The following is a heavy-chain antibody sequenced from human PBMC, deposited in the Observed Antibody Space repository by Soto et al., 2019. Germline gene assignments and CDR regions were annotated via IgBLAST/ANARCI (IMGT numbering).Heavy chain of an antibody. V-gene: IGHV1-2*02. Sequence: QVLLLQSGAEVKKPGASVKVSCKASGYTFSGFYMHWVRQAPGQGLEWMGWINPSNGGTKYAEKFQGRVTMTRDTSISTAYVELSRLTSDDTAVYYCARGAFCGGAPGCRDMDVWGQGTTVTVSS. CDR1: GYTFSGFY. CDR3: ARGAFCGGAPGCRDMDV. D-gene: IGHD2-21*01. CDR2: INPSNGGT. J-gene: IGHJ6*02.